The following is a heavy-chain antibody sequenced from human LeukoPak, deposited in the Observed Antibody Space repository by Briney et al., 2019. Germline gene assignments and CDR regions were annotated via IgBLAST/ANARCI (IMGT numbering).Heavy chain of an antibody. J-gene: IGHJ6*02. Sequence: GGSLRLSCIASGFSFTSYAMSWVRQAPGKGLEWVSAISSRGDIKYDADSVKGRFTISRDNAKNSLYLQMNSLRAEDTAVYYCARADSDYGDWPYGMDVWGQGTTVTVSS. CDR3: ARADSDYGDWPYGMDV. CDR1: GFSFTSYA. V-gene: IGHV3-23*01. CDR2: ISSRGDIK. D-gene: IGHD4-17*01.